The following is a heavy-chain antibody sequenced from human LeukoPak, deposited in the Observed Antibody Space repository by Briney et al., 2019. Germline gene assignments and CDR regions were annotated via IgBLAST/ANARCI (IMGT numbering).Heavy chain of an antibody. CDR2: IHYTGTT. Sequence: PSETLSLTCTVSGGSINTYYWSWIRQPPGKGLEWIGYIHYTGTTNYNPSLESRVTISIDTSKNQFSLKLTSVTAADTAVYYCARGVSIAAAVTDLWGRGTLVTVSS. CDR3: ARGVSIAAAVTDL. D-gene: IGHD6-13*01. V-gene: IGHV4-59*01. CDR1: GGSINTYY. J-gene: IGHJ2*01.